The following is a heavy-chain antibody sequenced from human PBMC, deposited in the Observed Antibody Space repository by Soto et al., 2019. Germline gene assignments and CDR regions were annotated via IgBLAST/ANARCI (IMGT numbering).Heavy chain of an antibody. Sequence: SEPLSLTCTVSGSSISSYYWSWIRQPPGKGLKWIGYMYYSGNTNYIPSLKSRVTISIDAPRNQFSLNLSSVTAADTAVYYCARVSCSGINCSFDYWGQGALVTVS. D-gene: IGHD2-2*01. V-gene: IGHV4-59*01. CDR1: GSSISSYY. CDR3: ARVSCSGINCSFDY. CDR2: MYYSGNT. J-gene: IGHJ4*02.